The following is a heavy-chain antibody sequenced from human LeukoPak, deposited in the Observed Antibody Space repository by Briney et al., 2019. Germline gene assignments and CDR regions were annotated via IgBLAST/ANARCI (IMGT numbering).Heavy chain of an antibody. J-gene: IGHJ4*02. D-gene: IGHD2-2*01. Sequence: GGSLRLSCAASGFTFSSYAMSWGRQAPGKGQEWVSAISGSGGSTYYTDSVKGRFTISRDNSNNTLYLQMNSLRAEDTAVYYCAKDQGVASCYFRYWGQGTLVTVSS. CDR2: ISGSGGST. CDR1: GFTFSSYA. V-gene: IGHV3-23*01. CDR3: AKDQGVASCYFRY.